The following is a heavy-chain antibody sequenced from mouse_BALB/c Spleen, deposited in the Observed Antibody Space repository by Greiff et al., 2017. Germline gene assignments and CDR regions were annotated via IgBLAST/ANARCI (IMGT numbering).Heavy chain of an antibody. Sequence: VKLVESGPGLVAPSQSLSITCTVSGFSLTDYGVSWIRQPPGKGLEWLGVIWGGGSTYYNSALKSRLSISKDNSKSQVFLKMNSLQTDDTAMYYCAKHAIYDGYPRFDYWGQGTTLTVSS. CDR1: GFSLTDYG. CDR3: AKHAIYDGYPRFDY. J-gene: IGHJ2*01. D-gene: IGHD2-3*01. CDR2: IWGGGST. V-gene: IGHV2-6-5*01.